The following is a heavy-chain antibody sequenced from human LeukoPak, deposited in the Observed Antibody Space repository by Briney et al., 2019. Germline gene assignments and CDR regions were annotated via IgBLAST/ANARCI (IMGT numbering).Heavy chain of an antibody. V-gene: IGHV3-7*05. CDR3: ATGRQLDY. CDR1: GFTFSNLW. Sequence: GGSLRLSCAASGFTFSNLWMSWVRQAPGKGLEWAANINQDRSDKYYVDSVKGRFTISRDNAENSLYLQMNSLRAEDTAVYYCATGRQLDYWGQGTLVTVSS. D-gene: IGHD6-13*01. CDR2: INQDRSDK. J-gene: IGHJ4*02.